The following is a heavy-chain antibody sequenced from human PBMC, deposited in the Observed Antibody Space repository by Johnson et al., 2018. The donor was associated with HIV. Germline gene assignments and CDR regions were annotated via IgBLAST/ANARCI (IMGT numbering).Heavy chain of an antibody. CDR2: IGTAGDT. J-gene: IGHJ3*02. Sequence: VQLVESGGGVVQPGRSLRLSCAASGFTFSSYDMHWVRQATGKGLEWVSAIGTAGDTYYPGSVKGRFTISRENAKNSLYLQMNSLRAEDTALYYCAREYLPTYYYDSSGYAFDIWGQGTMVTVSS. CDR1: GFTFSSYD. V-gene: IGHV3-13*01. D-gene: IGHD3-22*01. CDR3: AREYLPTYYYDSSGYAFDI.